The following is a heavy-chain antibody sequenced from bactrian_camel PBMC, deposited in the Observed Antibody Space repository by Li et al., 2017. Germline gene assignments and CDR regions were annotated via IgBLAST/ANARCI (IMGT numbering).Heavy chain of an antibody. D-gene: IGHD7*01. V-gene: IGHV3S40*01. J-gene: IGHJ6*01. CDR1: GFTLSEAD. Sequence: DVQLVESGGGLVQPGGSLRLSCAASGFTLSEADTSWVRQAPGKGLEWVSSIRSDGGSPFYADSVKGRFTISRDNAKKTLYLQMNSLSPEDTARYYCVREAESRVGDDWWGMGLGYWGQGDPGHRL. CDR3: VREAESRVGDDWWGMGLGY. CDR2: IRSDGGSP.